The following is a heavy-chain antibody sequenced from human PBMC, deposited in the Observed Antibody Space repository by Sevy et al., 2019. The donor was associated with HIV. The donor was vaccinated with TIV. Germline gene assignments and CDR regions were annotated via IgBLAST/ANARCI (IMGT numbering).Heavy chain of an antibody. V-gene: IGHV4-59*01. J-gene: IGHJ6*02. CDR1: GGSISSYY. CDR3: ARAGYYDSSGYYSGDYYYGMDV. CDR2: IYYSGST. D-gene: IGHD3-22*01. Sequence: SETLSLTCTVSGGSISSYYWSWIRQPPGKGLEWIGDIYYSGSTNYNPSLKSRVTISVDTSKNQFSLKLSSVTAADTAVYYCARAGYYDSSGYYSGDYYYGMDVWGQWTTVTVSS.